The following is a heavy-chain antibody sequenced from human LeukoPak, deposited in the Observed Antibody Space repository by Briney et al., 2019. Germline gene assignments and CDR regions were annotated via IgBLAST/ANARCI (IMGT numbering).Heavy chain of an antibody. J-gene: IGHJ3*02. Sequence: SETLSLTCSVPGGSLSSYYWSWIRQPPAKGLEWIEYIYYSGSTNYNPSLKSRVTISVDTSKNQFSLKLSSVTAADTAVYYCARSGSDDAFDIWGQGTMVTVSS. CDR3: ARSGSDDAFDI. CDR2: IYYSGST. V-gene: IGHV4-59*08. D-gene: IGHD3-10*01. CDR1: GGSLSSYY.